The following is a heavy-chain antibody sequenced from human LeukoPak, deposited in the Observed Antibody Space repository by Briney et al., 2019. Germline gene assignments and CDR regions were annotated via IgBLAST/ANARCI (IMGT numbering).Heavy chain of an antibody. J-gene: IGHJ3*02. CDR2: ISAYNGNT. V-gene: IGHV1-18*01. CDR1: GYTFTSYG. CDR3: ARSRIVVVTAIIGEAFDI. Sequence: ASVKVSCKASGYTFTSYGISWVRQAPGQGLEWMGWISAYNGNTNYAQKLQGRVTMTTDTSTSTAYMELRSLRSDDTAVYYCARSRIVVVTAIIGEAFDIWGQGTMVTVSS. D-gene: IGHD2-21*02.